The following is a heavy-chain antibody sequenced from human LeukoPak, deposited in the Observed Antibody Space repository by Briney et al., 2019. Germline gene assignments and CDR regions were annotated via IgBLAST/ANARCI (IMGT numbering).Heavy chain of an antibody. CDR2: INPNNGNA. J-gene: IGHJ4*02. Sequence: ASVKVSCKASGYTFTSFDLNWVRQAPGQGLEWVGWINPNNGNADYAQRFQGRVTMTRDTAISTVYMELSSLTYEDTAVYYCARDVDPAAGKDYWGQGTLVTVSS. CDR1: GYTFTSFD. D-gene: IGHD6-13*01. V-gene: IGHV1-8*01. CDR3: ARDVDPAAGKDY.